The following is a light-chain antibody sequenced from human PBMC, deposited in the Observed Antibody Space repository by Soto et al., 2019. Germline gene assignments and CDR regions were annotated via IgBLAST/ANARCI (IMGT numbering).Light chain of an antibody. CDR3: QQRHNWPTT. J-gene: IGKJ5*01. Sequence: EVVMTQSPANLSVSPGVGATLSCWASQPVSDKLAWYXXXXXXAXXXXXXXXXXXAXGLTXRFSGSGYRTDFTLTISGLEPADLGVYYCQQRHNWPTTFGQWT. V-gene: IGKV3-15*01. CDR1: QPVSDK. CDR2: XXX.